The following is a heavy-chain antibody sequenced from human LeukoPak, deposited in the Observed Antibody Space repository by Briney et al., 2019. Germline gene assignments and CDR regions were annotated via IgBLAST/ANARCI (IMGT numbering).Heavy chain of an antibody. CDR1: GFTFDDYA. J-gene: IGHJ4*02. D-gene: IGHD1-26*01. Sequence: GRSLRLSCAAPGFTFDDYAMHWVRQAPGEGLEWVSGISWNSGSIGYADSVKGRFTISRDNAKNSLYLQMNSLRAEDTALYYCARRVGATTFDYWGQGTLVTVSS. CDR3: ARRVGATTFDY. CDR2: ISWNSGSI. V-gene: IGHV3-9*01.